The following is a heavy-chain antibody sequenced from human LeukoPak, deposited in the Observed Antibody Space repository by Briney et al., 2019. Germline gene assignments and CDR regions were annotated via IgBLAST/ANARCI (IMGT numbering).Heavy chain of an antibody. Sequence: GGSLRLSCAASGFTFSSYAMHWVRQAPGKGLEWVAVISYDGSNKYYADSVKGRFTISRDNSKNTLYLQMNSLRAEDTAVYYCAKDVWIAVAGTLYFDYWGQGTLVTVSS. D-gene: IGHD6-19*01. V-gene: IGHV3-30-3*01. CDR2: ISYDGSNK. CDR1: GFTFSSYA. J-gene: IGHJ4*02. CDR3: AKDVWIAVAGTLYFDY.